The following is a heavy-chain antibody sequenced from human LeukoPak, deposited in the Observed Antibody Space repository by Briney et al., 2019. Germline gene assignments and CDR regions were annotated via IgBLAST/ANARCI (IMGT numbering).Heavy chain of an antibody. Sequence: ASVRFSSKASGSTFTGYYMHWVRQAPGQGLEWMGWINPNSGGTNHAQKFQGRVTMPRDTSISTAYMELSRPRSDDTAGYYCARNSGSSSNVVLLDYWGQGTLVTVSS. D-gene: IGHD6-6*01. V-gene: IGHV1-2*02. CDR2: INPNSGGT. CDR3: ARNSGSSSNVVLLDY. J-gene: IGHJ4*02. CDR1: GSTFTGYY.